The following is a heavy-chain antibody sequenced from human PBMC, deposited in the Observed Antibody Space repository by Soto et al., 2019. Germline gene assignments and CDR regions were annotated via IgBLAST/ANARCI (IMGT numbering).Heavy chain of an antibody. J-gene: IGHJ6*03. Sequence: ASVKVSCKASGYTFTSYDINWVRQATGQGLEWMGWMNPNSGNTGYAQKFQGRVTMTRNTSISTAYMELSSLGSEDTAVYYCARVGSGYDFNYYYYMDVWGKGTTVTVSS. CDR2: MNPNSGNT. V-gene: IGHV1-8*01. CDR1: GYTFTSYD. D-gene: IGHD5-12*01. CDR3: ARVGSGYDFNYYYYMDV.